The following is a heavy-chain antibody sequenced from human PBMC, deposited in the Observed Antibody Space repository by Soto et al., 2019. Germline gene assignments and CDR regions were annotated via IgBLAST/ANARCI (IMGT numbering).Heavy chain of an antibody. D-gene: IGHD5-12*01. J-gene: IGHJ6*03. CDR1: GDSVSRNSAA. V-gene: IGHV6-1*01. Sequence: PSQTLSLTCAISGDSVSRNSAAWNWIRPSPSRGLEWLGRTYYRSKWYNDYAVSVKSRITINPDTSKNQFSLQLNSVTPEDTAVYYCARDIAYSGYDNYYYYYMDVWGKGTTVTVS. CDR2: TYYRSKWYN. CDR3: ARDIAYSGYDNYYYYYMDV.